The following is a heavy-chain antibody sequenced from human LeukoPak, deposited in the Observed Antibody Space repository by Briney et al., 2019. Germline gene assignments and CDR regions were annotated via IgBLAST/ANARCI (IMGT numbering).Heavy chain of an antibody. J-gene: IGHJ6*02. CDR1: GGSISSYY. V-gene: IGHV4-59*01. CDR3: ARNPSYDILTGYSDYYGMDV. Sequence: SETLSLTCTVSGGSISSYYWSWIRQPPGKGLEWIGYIYYSGSTNYNPSLKSRVTISVDTSKNQFSLKLSSVNAADTAVYYCARNPSYDILTGYSDYYGMDVWGQGTTVTVSS. D-gene: IGHD3-9*01. CDR2: IYYSGST.